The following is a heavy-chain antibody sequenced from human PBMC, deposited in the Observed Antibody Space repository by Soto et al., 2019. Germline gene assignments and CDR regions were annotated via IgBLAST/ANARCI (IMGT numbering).Heavy chain of an antibody. V-gene: IGHV3-66*01. J-gene: IGHJ4*02. CDR3: ARVPSSSYHYFDY. Sequence: EVPLVESGGGLVQPGGSLRLSCAASGFTVSSYYMSWVRQAPGKGLEWVSVIYNGGSADFADSVKGRFTISRDNSKNTLYLQMSSLRAEDTAVYYCARVPSSSYHYFDYWGQGTLVTVSS. D-gene: IGHD6-13*01. CDR1: GFTVSSYY. CDR2: IYNGGSA.